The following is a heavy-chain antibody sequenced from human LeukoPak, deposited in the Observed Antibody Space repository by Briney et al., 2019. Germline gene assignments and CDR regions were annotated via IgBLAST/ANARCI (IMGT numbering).Heavy chain of an antibody. J-gene: IGHJ3*02. CDR3: AREIYCSASSCTGGVFDI. CDR1: GFTFSSYW. CDR2: IYSGGST. V-gene: IGHV3-53*01. Sequence: PGGSLRLSCAASGFTFSSYWMSWVRQAPGKGLEWVSVIYSGGSTYYADSVKGRFTISRDNSKNTLYLQMNSLRVEDTAVYYCAREIYCSASSCTGGVFDIWGQGTVVTVSS. D-gene: IGHD2-15*01.